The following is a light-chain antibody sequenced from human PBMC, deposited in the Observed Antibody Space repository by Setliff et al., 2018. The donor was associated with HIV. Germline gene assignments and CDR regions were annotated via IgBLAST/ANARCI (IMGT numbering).Light chain of an antibody. J-gene: IGLJ3*02. CDR3: CSYVENSRV. Sequence: LTQPASVSGSPGQSITISCTGAGFDLGSKNSVSWYQQHPGKAPRLIMFDFTKRPSGVSDRFSGSKSDNTASLTISGLQAEDESNYYCCSYVENSRVFGGGTKVTVL. CDR2: DFT. V-gene: IGLV2-23*02. CDR1: GFDLGSKNS.